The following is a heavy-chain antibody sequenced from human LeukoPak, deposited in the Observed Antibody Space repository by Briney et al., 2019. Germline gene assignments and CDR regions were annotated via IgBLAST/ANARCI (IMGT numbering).Heavy chain of an antibody. CDR2: FTWDDSRT. CDR3: AAEKNFYFHF. CDR1: GFTFSDYS. D-gene: IGHD2/OR15-2a*01. J-gene: IGHJ4*02. Sequence: GGSLRLSCAASGFTFSDYSMHWVRQPPGMGLEWVSLFTWDDSRTYYADSVKGRFTISRDNSKNSLYLQMNSLKSEDTALYYCAAEKNFYFHFWGQGTLVTVSS. V-gene: IGHV3-43*01.